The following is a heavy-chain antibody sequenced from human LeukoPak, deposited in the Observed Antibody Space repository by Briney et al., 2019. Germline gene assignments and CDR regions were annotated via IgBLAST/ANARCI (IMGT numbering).Heavy chain of an antibody. Sequence: SETLSLTCTVSGGSISSYYWSWIRQPAGRGLEWVGRIYTIVSTNYNPSLKSRVTMSVDTSKNQFSLKLSSVTAADTAVYYCAREPDYGGNSGAQDYYYYMDVWGKGTTVTVSS. D-gene: IGHD4-23*01. CDR1: GGSISSYY. J-gene: IGHJ6*03. CDR2: IYTIVST. CDR3: AREPDYGGNSGAQDYYYYMDV. V-gene: IGHV4-4*07.